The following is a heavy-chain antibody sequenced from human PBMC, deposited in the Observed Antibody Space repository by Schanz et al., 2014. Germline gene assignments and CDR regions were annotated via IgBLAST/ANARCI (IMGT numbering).Heavy chain of an antibody. CDR3: ARPALWFGDNCFDP. V-gene: IGHV3-64*04. D-gene: IGHD3-10*01. Sequence: VQLVESGGDLVQPGGSLRLSCSASGFTFSTFAMHWVRQAPGKGLEYISAISHDGYSTYYADSVKGRFTISRDNAKNTLYLQMNSLRAEDTAVYYCARPALWFGDNCFDPWGQGTLVTVSS. CDR1: GFTFSTFA. CDR2: ISHDGYST. J-gene: IGHJ5*02.